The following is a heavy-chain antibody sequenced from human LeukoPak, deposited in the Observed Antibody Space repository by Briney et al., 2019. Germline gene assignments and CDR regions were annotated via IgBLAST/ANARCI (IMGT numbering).Heavy chain of an antibody. CDR3: ARGSRRFGELYPLDI. J-gene: IGHJ3*02. CDR1: GGSFSGYY. V-gene: IGHV4-34*01. D-gene: IGHD3-10*01. Sequence: SETLSLTCAVYGGSFSGYYWSWIRQPPGKGLEWIGEINHSGSTNYNPSLKSRVTISVDTSKDQFSLQLSSVPAADTAVYYCARGSRRFGELYPLDIWGQGTMVTVSS. CDR2: INHSGST.